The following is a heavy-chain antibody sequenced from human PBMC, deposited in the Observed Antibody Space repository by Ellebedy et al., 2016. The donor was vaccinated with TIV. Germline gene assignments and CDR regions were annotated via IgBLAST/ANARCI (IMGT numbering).Heavy chain of an antibody. J-gene: IGHJ4*02. CDR3: ARAPITRRYSGYDYVDY. CDR2: IIPIFGTA. Sequence: SVKVSXXASGGTFSSYAISWVRQPPGQGLEWMGGIIPIFGTANYAQKFQGRVTITADKSTSTAYMELSSLRSEDTAVYYCARAPITRRYSGYDYVDYWGQGTLVTVSS. D-gene: IGHD5-12*01. CDR1: GGTFSSYA. V-gene: IGHV1-69*06.